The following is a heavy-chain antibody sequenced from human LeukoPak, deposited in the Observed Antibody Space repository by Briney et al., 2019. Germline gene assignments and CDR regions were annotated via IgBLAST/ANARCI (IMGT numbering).Heavy chain of an antibody. Sequence: GGSLRLSCAASGFTFSLYWMTWVRQSPGKGLEWVADINPDGSQKYSVDSVKGRFTISRDNAKNSMFLQMNSLRADDTATYYCVRQLIRFWFDPWGQGTRVTVSS. CDR3: VRQLIRFWFDP. V-gene: IGHV3-7*01. CDR1: GFTFSLYW. J-gene: IGHJ5*02. CDR2: INPDGSQK. D-gene: IGHD2-21*01.